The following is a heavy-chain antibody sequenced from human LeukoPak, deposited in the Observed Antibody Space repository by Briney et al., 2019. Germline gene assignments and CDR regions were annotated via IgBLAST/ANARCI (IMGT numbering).Heavy chain of an antibody. D-gene: IGHD3-22*01. Sequence: SETLSLTCTVSGYSISSGYYRGWIRQPPGKGLEWIGSIYHSGSTYYNPSLKSRVTISVDTSKNQFSLKLKSVTAADTAVYYCARSSESRYYYDSSGYSYYYYYMDVWGKGTTGTISS. J-gene: IGHJ6*03. V-gene: IGHV4-38-2*02. CDR1: GYSISSGYY. CDR2: IYHSGST. CDR3: ARSSESRYYYDSSGYSYYYYYMDV.